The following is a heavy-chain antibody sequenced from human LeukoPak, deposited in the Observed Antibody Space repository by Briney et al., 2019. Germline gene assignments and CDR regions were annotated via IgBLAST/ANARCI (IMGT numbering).Heavy chain of an antibody. J-gene: IGHJ5*02. V-gene: IGHV1-69*06. CDR2: IIPIFGTA. Sequence: ASVKVSCKASGGTFSSYAISWVRQAPGQGLEWMGGIIPIFGTANYAQKFQGRVTITADKSTSTAYMELSSLRSEDTAVYYCARARDYDFWSGYSNNWFDPWGQGTLVTVSS. CDR1: GGTFSSYA. CDR3: ARARDYDFWSGYSNNWFDP. D-gene: IGHD3-3*01.